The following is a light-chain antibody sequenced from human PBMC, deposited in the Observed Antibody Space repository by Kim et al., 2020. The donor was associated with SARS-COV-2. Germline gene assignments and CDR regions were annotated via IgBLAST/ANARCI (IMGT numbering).Light chain of an antibody. V-gene: IGLV2-14*02. CDR1: TSDVGSSNL. CDR2: EVN. J-gene: IGLJ2*01. Sequence: PGQAIALSCTGTTSDVGSSNLVPWYQDHPGKAPKLIIYEVNKRPSGVSDRFSGSKSGNTASLTVSGLQADDEADYYCVLYTSDIVLFGGGTQLTVL. CDR3: VLYTSDIVL.